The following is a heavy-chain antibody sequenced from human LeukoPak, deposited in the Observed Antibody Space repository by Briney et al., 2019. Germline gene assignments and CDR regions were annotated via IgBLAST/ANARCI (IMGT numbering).Heavy chain of an antibody. D-gene: IGHD3-10*01. CDR3: ATGTYYYGSGSLPLIDY. CDR1: GGTFSSYA. CDR2: IIPILGIA. V-gene: IGHV1-69*04. Sequence: SVKVSCKASGGTFSSYAISWVRQAPGQGLEWMGRIIPILGIANYAQKFQGRVTITADKSTSTAYMELSSLRSEDTAVYYCATGTYYYGSGSLPLIDYWGQGTLVTVSS. J-gene: IGHJ4*02.